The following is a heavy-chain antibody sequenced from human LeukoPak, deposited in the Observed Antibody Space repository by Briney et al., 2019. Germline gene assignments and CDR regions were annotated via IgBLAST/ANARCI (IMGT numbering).Heavy chain of an antibody. Sequence: GGSLRLSCAASGFTFSSYAMSWVRQAPGKGLEWVAFIRYDGSNKYYADSVKGRFTISRDNSKNTLYLQMNSLRAEDTAVYYCAKGLVGATHYGAFDIWGQGTMVTVSS. CDR2: IRYDGSNK. D-gene: IGHD1-26*01. J-gene: IGHJ3*02. CDR1: GFTFSSYA. V-gene: IGHV3-30*02. CDR3: AKGLVGATHYGAFDI.